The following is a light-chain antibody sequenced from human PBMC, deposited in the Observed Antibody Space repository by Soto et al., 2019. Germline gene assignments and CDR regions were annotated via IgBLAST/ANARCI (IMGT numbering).Light chain of an antibody. CDR2: LNSDGSH. Sequence: QPVLTQSPSASASLGASVKLTCTLSSGHSSYAIAWHQQQSAKGPRYLMKLNSDGSHSKGDGIPDRFSGSSSGAERYLTISSLQSDDEADYYCQTWGTGIQVFGGGTKLTVL. V-gene: IGLV4-69*01. CDR1: SGHSSYA. CDR3: QTWGTGIQV. J-gene: IGLJ2*01.